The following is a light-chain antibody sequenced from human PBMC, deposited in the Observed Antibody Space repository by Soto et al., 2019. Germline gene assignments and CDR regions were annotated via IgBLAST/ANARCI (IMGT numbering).Light chain of an antibody. CDR3: QYYDSSLSGWV. J-gene: IGLJ3*02. CDR1: SSNIGAGYD. Sequence: QSVLTQPPSVSGAPGQRVTISCTGSSSNIGAGYDVHWYQQLPGTAPKLLIYGNSNRPTGVPDRCSGPKSGTSASLAITGLQAEDEADYYCQYYDSSLSGWVFGGGTKLTVL. V-gene: IGLV1-40*01. CDR2: GNS.